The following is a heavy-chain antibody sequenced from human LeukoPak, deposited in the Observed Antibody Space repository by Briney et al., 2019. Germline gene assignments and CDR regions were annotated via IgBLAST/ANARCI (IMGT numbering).Heavy chain of an antibody. Sequence: PGGSLRLSCAASGFTFSNYAMSWVRQAPGKGLEWVSGISGSGGSTYYADSVKGRFTISGDNSKSTLYLQMNSLRAEDTAVYYCAKDLRYSSSSGCLDYWGQGTLVTVSS. CDR1: GFTFSNYA. D-gene: IGHD6-6*01. CDR2: ISGSGGST. V-gene: IGHV3-23*01. J-gene: IGHJ4*02. CDR3: AKDLRYSSSSGCLDY.